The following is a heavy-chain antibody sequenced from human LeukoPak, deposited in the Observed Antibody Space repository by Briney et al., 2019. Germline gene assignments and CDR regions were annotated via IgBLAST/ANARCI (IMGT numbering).Heavy chain of an antibody. D-gene: IGHD5-12*01. Sequence: ASVKVSCKAPGYTFTSYAMHWVRQAPGQRLEWMGWISAYNGNTNYAQKLQGRVTMTTDTSTSTAYMELRSLRSDDTAVYYCAREGIVALFDYWGQGTLVTVSS. CDR1: GYTFTSYA. CDR2: ISAYNGNT. J-gene: IGHJ4*02. V-gene: IGHV1-18*01. CDR3: AREGIVALFDY.